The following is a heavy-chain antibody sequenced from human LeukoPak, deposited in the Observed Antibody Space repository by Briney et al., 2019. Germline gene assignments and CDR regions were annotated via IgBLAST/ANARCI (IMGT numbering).Heavy chain of an antibody. J-gene: IGHJ4*02. D-gene: IGHD4-23*01. V-gene: IGHV3-23*01. Sequence: GGSLRLSCAASGFTFDDYAMHWVRQAPGKGLEWVSAISGSGGSTYYADSVKGRFTISRDNSKNTLYLQMNSLRAEDTAVYYCAKHDYGGNWFDYWGQGTLVTVSS. CDR2: ISGSGGST. CDR3: AKHDYGGNWFDY. CDR1: GFTFDDYA.